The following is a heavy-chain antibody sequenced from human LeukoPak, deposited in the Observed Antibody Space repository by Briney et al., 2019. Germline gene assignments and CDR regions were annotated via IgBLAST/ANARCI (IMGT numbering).Heavy chain of an antibody. CDR1: GYTFTGYY. J-gene: IGHJ4*02. Sequence: ASVKVSCKASGYTFTGYYMHWVRQAPGQGLEWMGWINPNSGGTNYAQKFQGRVTMTRDTPISTAYMELSRLRSDDTAVYYCARDRAYGSGSSTDYWGQGALVTVSS. CDR3: ARDRAYGSGSSTDY. D-gene: IGHD3-10*01. V-gene: IGHV1-2*02. CDR2: INPNSGGT.